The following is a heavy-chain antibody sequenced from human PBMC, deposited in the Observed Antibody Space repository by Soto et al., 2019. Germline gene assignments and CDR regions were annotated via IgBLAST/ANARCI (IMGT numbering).Heavy chain of an antibody. CDR1: GGSISSSSYY. D-gene: IGHD6-13*01. J-gene: IGHJ4*02. Sequence: SETLSLTCTVSGGSISSSSYYWGWIRQPPGKGLEWIGYIYYSGSTNYNPSLKSRVTISVDTSKNQFSLKLSSVTAADAAAYYCARGSRDSSPPQDYWGQGTLVTVSS. V-gene: IGHV4-61*05. CDR2: IYYSGST. CDR3: ARGSRDSSPPQDY.